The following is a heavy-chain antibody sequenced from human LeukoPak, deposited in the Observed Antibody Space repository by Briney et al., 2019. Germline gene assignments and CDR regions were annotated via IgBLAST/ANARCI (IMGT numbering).Heavy chain of an antibody. J-gene: IGHJ3*02. V-gene: IGHV1-18*01. CDR2: ISAENGSR. CDR3: ARETVSCDSSGFYYYFDAFDI. Sequence: GASVKVSCKASGYTLTNYAFSWVRQAPGQGLEWMGWISAENGSRNYAQNFQGRVTMTTDTSTSTAYMELRSLRSDDTAVYYCARETVSCDSSGFYYYFDAFDIWGQGTMVTVSS. CDR1: GYTLTNYA. D-gene: IGHD3-22*01.